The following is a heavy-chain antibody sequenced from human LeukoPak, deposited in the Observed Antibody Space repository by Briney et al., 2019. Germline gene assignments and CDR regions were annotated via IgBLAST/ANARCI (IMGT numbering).Heavy chain of an antibody. J-gene: IGHJ6*03. CDR2: INHSGST. CDR1: GGSFSGYY. Sequence: PSETPSLTCAVYGGSFSGYYWSWIRQPPGKGLEWIGEINHSGSTNYNPSLKSRVTISVDTSKNQFSLKLSSVTAADTAVYYCARDFYYYDSTERSGVRVCYMDVWGKGTTVTVSS. CDR3: ARDFYYYDSTERSGVRVCYMDV. D-gene: IGHD3-22*01. V-gene: IGHV4-34*01.